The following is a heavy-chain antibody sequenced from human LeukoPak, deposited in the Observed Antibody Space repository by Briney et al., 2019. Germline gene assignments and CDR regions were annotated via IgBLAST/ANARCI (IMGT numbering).Heavy chain of an antibody. J-gene: IGHJ2*01. D-gene: IGHD7-27*01. CDR1: GGSITQTNY. V-gene: IGHV4-4*02. Sequence: PSETLSLTCGVSGGSITQTNYWTWVRQPPGKGLEWIGEVNLQGSTNYNPSLMGRVAISVDKSENHVSLQLTSVTAADTAVYYCAIQPWGSGNNWYFDLWGRGTLVTVSS. CDR2: VNLQGST. CDR3: AIQPWGSGNNWYFDL.